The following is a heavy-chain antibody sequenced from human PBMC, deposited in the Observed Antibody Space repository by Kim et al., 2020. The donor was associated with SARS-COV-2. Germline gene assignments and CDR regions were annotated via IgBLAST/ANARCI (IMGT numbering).Heavy chain of an antibody. D-gene: IGHD6-13*01. CDR3: ATDSDRQQLGYYYYYGLDV. CDR1: GDTLTQLS. CDR2: FDPEEGEI. J-gene: IGHJ6*02. V-gene: IGHV1-24*01. Sequence: ASVKVSCKVSGDTLTQLSMHWVRQAPGKGLEWMGGFDPEEGEIIYAQKFQGRVTMTEDTSTDTAYMELSSLRSEDTAVYYCATDSDRQQLGYYYYYGLDVWGQGTTFTVSS.